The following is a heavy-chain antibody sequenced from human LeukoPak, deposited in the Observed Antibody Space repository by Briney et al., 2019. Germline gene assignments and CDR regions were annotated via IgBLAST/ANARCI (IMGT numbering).Heavy chain of an antibody. CDR1: RFTFSSYG. Sequence: GGTLRLSCAASRFTFSSYGMSWVRQAPGKGLEWVSAISDSGGRTYYADSVQGRFTISRDNSKNTLYLQMKSLRAEDTAVYYCARLLNDYGDYVIIYWGQGTLITVSS. D-gene: IGHD4-17*01. V-gene: IGHV3-23*01. J-gene: IGHJ4*02. CDR2: ISDSGGRT. CDR3: ARLLNDYGDYVIIY.